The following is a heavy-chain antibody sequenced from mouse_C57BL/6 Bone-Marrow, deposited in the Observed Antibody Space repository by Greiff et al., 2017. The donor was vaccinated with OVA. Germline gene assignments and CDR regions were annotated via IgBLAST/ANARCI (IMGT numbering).Heavy chain of an antibody. CDR1: GFSLTSYG. CDR2: IWSGGST. Sequence: VKLQESGPGLVQPSQSLSITCTVSGFSLTSYGVHWVRQSPGKGLEWLGVIWSGGSTDYNAAFISRLSISKDNSKSQVFFKMNSLQADDTAIYYCSTIARGGQGTLVTVSA. CDR3: STIAR. V-gene: IGHV2-2*01. J-gene: IGHJ3*01. D-gene: IGHD2-12*01.